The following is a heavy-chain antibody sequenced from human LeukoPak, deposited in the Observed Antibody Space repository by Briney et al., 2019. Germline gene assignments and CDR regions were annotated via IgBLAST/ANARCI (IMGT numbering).Heavy chain of an antibody. V-gene: IGHV3-48*04. CDR2: ISSSSSTI. Sequence: GGSLRLSCAASGFTFSSYSMNWVRQAPRKGLEWVSYISSSSSTIYYADSVKGRFTISRDNAKNSLYLQMNSLRAEDTAVYYCARASAGRYYDSSGYVFDYWGQGTLVTVSS. J-gene: IGHJ4*02. CDR3: ARASAGRYYDSSGYVFDY. CDR1: GFTFSSYS. D-gene: IGHD3-22*01.